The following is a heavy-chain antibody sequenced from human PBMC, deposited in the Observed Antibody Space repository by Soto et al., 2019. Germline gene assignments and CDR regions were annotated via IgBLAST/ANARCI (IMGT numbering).Heavy chain of an antibody. CDR3: AKDREFVKWLPRQIDH. CDR1: GFTFSTYG. J-gene: IGHJ4*02. Sequence: QEQLVESGGGVVQPGRSLRLSWEASGFTFSTYGIHWCCQTPGKWLVWVAAISCDGVNKYYAGSVKGRFTFVRDNSKNTVYLPLTRLTFEDTAIYYCAKDREFVKWLPRQIDHWGQRTLVNVSS. V-gene: IGHV3-30*18. D-gene: IGHD3-3*01. CDR2: ISCDGVNK.